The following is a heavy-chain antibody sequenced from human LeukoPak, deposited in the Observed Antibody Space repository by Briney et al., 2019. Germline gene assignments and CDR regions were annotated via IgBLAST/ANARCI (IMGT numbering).Heavy chain of an antibody. D-gene: IGHD3-22*01. CDR2: IYYSGST. V-gene: IGHV4-31*03. CDR3: ASYDSSGYYLSAEYFQH. J-gene: IGHJ1*01. CDR1: GGSISSGGYY. Sequence: SETLSLTCTVSGGSISSGGYYWSWIRQHPGTGLEWIGYIYYSGSTYYNPSLKSRVTISVDTSKNQFSLKLSSVTAADTAVYYCASYDSSGYYLSAEYFQHWGQGTLVTVSS.